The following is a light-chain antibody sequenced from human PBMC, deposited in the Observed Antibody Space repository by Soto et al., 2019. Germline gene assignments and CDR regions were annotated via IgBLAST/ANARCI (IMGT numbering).Light chain of an antibody. Sequence: EIVLTQSPGTLSLSPEERATLSCRASQSVSSSYLAWYQQKPGQAPRLLIYAASSRATGIPDRFSGSGSGTDFTLTISRLEPEDFAVYYCQQYGSSLYTFGPGTKLEI. CDR2: AAS. V-gene: IGKV3-20*01. CDR1: QSVSSSY. CDR3: QQYGSSLYT. J-gene: IGKJ2*01.